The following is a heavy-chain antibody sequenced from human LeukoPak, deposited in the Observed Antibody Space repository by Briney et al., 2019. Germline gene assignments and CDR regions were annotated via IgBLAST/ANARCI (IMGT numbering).Heavy chain of an antibody. D-gene: IGHD3-3*01. J-gene: IGHJ4*02. CDR3: AGGPGFLIDC. CDR1: GFTFSSYW. CDR2: IKQDGSEK. Sequence: GGSLRLSCAASGFTFSSYWMSWVRQAPGKGLEWVANIKQDGSEKHYVDSVRGRLTISRDNAKNLLYLQMNSLRVEDTAVYYCAGGPGFLIDCWGQGTLVTVSS. V-gene: IGHV3-7*01.